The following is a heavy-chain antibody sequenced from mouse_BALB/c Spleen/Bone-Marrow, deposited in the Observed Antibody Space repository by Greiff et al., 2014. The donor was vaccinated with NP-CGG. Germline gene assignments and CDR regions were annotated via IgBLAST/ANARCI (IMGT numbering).Heavy chain of an antibody. Sequence: EVQLVESGGGLVLPGGSRKLPCAASGFTFSSFGMHWVRQAPEKGLEWVAYISSGSSTIYYADTVKGRFTISRDNPKNTLFLQMTSLRSEDTAMYYCAIRAYWGQGTLVTVSA. J-gene: IGHJ3*01. V-gene: IGHV5-17*02. CDR2: ISSGSSTI. D-gene: IGHD3-2*02. CDR1: GFTFSSFG. CDR3: AIRAY.